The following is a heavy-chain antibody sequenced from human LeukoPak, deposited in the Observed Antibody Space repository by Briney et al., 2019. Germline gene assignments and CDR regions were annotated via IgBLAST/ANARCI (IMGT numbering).Heavy chain of an antibody. J-gene: IGHJ6*03. D-gene: IGHD5-24*01. CDR3: ARALWGYNLIDYYYYYMDV. CDR2: IYSGGST. CDR1: GFTVSSNY. V-gene: IGHV3-53*01. Sequence: GGSLRLSCAASGFTVSSNYMSWVRQAPGKGLEWVSVIYSGGSTYYADSVKGRFTISRDNSKNTLYLQMNSLRAEDTAVYYCARALWGYNLIDYYYYYMDVWGKGTTVTVSS.